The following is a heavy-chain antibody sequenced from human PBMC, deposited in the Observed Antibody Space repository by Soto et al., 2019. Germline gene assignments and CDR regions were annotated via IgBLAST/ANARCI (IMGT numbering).Heavy chain of an antibody. CDR2: VLPTSVTP. CDR1: GGTFRGYA. CDR3: ARGYDVNSELDY. V-gene: IGHV1-69*01. J-gene: IGHJ4*02. D-gene: IGHD3-22*01. Sequence: QVQLVQSGAEVKKPGSSVKVSCQASGGTFRGYAISWVRQAPGQGLEWLGGVLPTSVTPNYAQKFQGRVTLTADESTNTAFVELRSLRSAATAVYYCARGYDVNSELDYWGQGTLVTVSS.